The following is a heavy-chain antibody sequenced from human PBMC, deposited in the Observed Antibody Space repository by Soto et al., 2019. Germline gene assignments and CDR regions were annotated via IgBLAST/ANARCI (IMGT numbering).Heavy chain of an antibody. V-gene: IGHV1-69*01. Sequence: QVQLVQSGAEVKRPGSSVKVSCKAYGGDFSNFAISWVRQAPGQGLEWVGGLFPLLATATYTQKLHGRVAITADESTPTVCMELSSLRSADTAGYSCAREVRQLVGGTHFASWGQGTLVTVSS. J-gene: IGHJ5*02. D-gene: IGHD1-26*01. CDR1: GGDFSNFA. CDR2: LFPLLATA. CDR3: AREVRQLVGGTHFAS.